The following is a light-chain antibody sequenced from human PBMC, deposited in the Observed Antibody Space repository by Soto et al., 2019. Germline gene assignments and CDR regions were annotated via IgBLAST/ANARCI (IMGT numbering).Light chain of an antibody. J-gene: IGKJ1*01. CDR3: QQSYSTPIT. V-gene: IGKV1-12*01. Sequence: DIQMTQSPSSVSASVGDRFTITCRASQGISSYLAWYQQKPGKAPKLLIYAASNLQSGVPSRFSGSGFGTDFTLTIGSLQPEDFATYYCQQSYSTPITFGQGTKVDIK. CDR1: QGISSY. CDR2: AAS.